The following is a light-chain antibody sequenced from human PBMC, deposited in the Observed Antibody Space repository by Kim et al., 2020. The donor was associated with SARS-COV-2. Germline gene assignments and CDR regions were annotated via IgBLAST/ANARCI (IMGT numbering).Light chain of an antibody. CDR3: QQYNSYPWT. J-gene: IGKJ1*01. V-gene: IGKV1-5*03. CDR1: QIFSNW. Sequence: DIQMTQSPSTLSASVGDRVTITCRASQIFSNWLALYQQKPGKAPKLLIYKASSLESGVPSRFSGSESGTEFTLTISSLQPDDFATYYCQQYNSYPWTFGQGTKVNIK. CDR2: KAS.